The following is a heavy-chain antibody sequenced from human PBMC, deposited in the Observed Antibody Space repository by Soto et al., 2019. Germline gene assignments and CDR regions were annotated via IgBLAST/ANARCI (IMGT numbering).Heavy chain of an antibody. CDR2: TYYRSKWYD. CDR3: ARQTYSSGWFGFVA. Sequence: SQTLSLTCAISGDSVSSNSATWNWIRQSPSRGLEWLGRTYYRSKWYDDYAVSVKSRITINPDTSKNQFSLQLNSVTPEDTAVYYCARQTYSSGWFGFVAWGQGTLVTVSS. CDR1: GDSVSSNSAT. D-gene: IGHD6-19*01. V-gene: IGHV6-1*01. J-gene: IGHJ5*02.